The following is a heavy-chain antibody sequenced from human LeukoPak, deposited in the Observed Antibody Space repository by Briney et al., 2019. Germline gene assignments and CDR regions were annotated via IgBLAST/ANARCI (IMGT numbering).Heavy chain of an antibody. CDR3: ARGDQAYDI. CDR1: GDSVSSNSAA. J-gene: IGHJ3*02. Sequence: SQTLSLTCALSGDSVSSNSAAWHWLRQSPSRGLEWLGRTYYRSRWSSNYAVSVKSRIIINPDTSKNQFSLQLNSVTPEDTAVYYCARGDQAYDIWGQGTMVTVSS. V-gene: IGHV6-1*01. CDR2: TYYRSRWSS.